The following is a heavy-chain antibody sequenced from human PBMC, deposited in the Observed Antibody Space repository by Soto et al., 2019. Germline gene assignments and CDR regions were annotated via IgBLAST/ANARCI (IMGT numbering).Heavy chain of an antibody. Sequence: QVQLVESGGGVVQPGRSLRLSCAASGFTFSIYAMHGVRQAPGKGREWVAVIWDDGSNKYYADSVKGRFTISRDNSKHTLYLQMISLRAEDTAVYYWARDTAREYYYYYGMDVWGQGTTVTVSS. CDR3: ARDTAREYYYYYGMDV. V-gene: IGHV3-33*01. J-gene: IGHJ6*02. CDR2: IWDDGSNK. CDR1: GFTFSIYA.